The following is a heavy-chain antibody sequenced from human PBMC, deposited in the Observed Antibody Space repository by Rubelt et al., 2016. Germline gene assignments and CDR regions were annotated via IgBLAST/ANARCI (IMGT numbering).Heavy chain of an antibody. CDR2: ISSSSSYI. D-gene: IGHD5-18*01. V-gene: IGHV3-21*01. CDR1: GFTFSSYS. J-gene: IGHJ5*02. Sequence: LVESGGGVVKPGGSLRLSCAASGFTFSSYSMNWVRQAPGKGLEWVSSISSSSSYIYYADSVKGRFTISRDNSKNTLYLQMNSLRAEDTAVYYCARVEYSYGFNWFDPWGQRTLVTVSS. CDR3: ARVEYSYGFNWFDP.